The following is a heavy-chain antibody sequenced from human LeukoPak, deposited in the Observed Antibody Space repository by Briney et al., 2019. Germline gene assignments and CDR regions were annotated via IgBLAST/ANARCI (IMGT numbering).Heavy chain of an antibody. D-gene: IGHD1-26*01. CDR1: GYTFTDYY. CDR2: INPNSGGT. V-gene: IGHV1-2*02. CDR3: ARVGATYSGDP. J-gene: IGHJ5*02. Sequence: ASVKVSCKASGYTFTDYYIHWVQQAPGQGLEWMGWINPNSGGTNYAQKFQGRTTMTRDTSISTAYMELSRLRSDDTAVYYCARVGATYSGDPWGQGTLVTVSS.